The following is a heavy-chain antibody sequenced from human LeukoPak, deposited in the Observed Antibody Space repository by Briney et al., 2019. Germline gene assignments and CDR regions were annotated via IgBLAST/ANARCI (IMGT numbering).Heavy chain of an antibody. J-gene: IGHJ4*02. Sequence: ASVKVSCKASGYTFTSYAMNWVRQAPGQGLEWMGWINPNSGGTNYAQKFQGRVTMTRDTSISTAYMELSRLRSDDTAVYYCARGRAARPLDYWGQGTLVTVSS. D-gene: IGHD6-6*01. CDR2: INPNSGGT. V-gene: IGHV1-2*02. CDR3: ARGRAARPLDY. CDR1: GYTFTSYA.